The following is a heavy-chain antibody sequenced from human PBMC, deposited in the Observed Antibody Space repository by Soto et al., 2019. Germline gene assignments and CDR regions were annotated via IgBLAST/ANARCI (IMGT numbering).Heavy chain of an antibody. CDR2: IYYSGST. Sequence: SETLSLTCTVSGGSISSSSYYWGWIRQPPGKGLEWIGSIYYSGSTYYNPSLKSRVTISVDTSKNQFSLKLSSVTAADTAVYYCARQYRATTWNYYYYYGMDVWGQGTTVTVSS. CDR3: ARQYRATTWNYYYYYGMDV. CDR1: GGSISSSSYY. V-gene: IGHV4-39*01. J-gene: IGHJ6*02. D-gene: IGHD1-26*01.